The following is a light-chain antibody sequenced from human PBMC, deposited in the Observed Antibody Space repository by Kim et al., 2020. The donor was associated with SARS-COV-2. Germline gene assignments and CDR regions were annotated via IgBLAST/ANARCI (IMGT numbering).Light chain of an antibody. CDR2: QDS. CDR1: KLGDKY. J-gene: IGLJ3*02. V-gene: IGLV3-1*01. Sequence: SYELTRPPSVSVSPGQTASITCSGDKLGDKYACWYQQKPGQSPVLVIYQDSKRPSGIPERFSGSNSGNTATLTISGTQAMDEADYYCQAWDSSTGRVFGG. CDR3: QAWDSSTGRV.